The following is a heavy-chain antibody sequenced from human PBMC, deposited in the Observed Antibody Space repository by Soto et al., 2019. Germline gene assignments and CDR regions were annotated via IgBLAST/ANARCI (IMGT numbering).Heavy chain of an antibody. CDR2: INPINGAT. V-gene: IGHV1-2*02. CDR3: VRLPPPGLYYYGMDV. Sequence: ASVKVFCKASGYTFTGYYIHWVRQAPGQGLEWMGWINPINGATNYAQKFHGRVTVTRDTSISTAYMELSRLTSDDTALYYCVRLPPPGLYYYGMDVWGQGTTVTVS. J-gene: IGHJ6*01. CDR1: GYTFTGYY.